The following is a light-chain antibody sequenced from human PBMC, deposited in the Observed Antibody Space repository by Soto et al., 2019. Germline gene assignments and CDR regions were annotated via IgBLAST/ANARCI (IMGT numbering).Light chain of an antibody. Sequence: QSVLTQPPSASGTPGQRVTISCSGSSSNIGSNYVYWYQQLPGTAPKLLIYRNNQRPSGVPDRFSGSKSGTSASLAISGLRSEDEADYYCAAWDDSLSGSAAQFGGGTKLTVL. CDR3: AAWDDSLSGSAAQ. CDR2: RNN. V-gene: IGLV1-47*01. CDR1: SSNIGSNY. J-gene: IGLJ2*01.